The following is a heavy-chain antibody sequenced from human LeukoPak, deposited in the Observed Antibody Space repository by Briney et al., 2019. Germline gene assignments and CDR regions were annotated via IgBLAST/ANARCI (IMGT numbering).Heavy chain of an antibody. V-gene: IGHV3-30*02. CDR3: AKDAEMWYYDSSGYYPSGYFQH. Sequence: GGSLRLSCAASGFTFSSYGMNWVRQAPGKGLEWVAGIRYGGSNKYYADSVKGRFTISRDNSKNTVYLQMNSLRAEDTAVYYCAKDAEMWYYDSSGYYPSGYFQHWGQGTLVTVSS. CDR2: IRYGGSNK. CDR1: GFTFSSYG. J-gene: IGHJ1*01. D-gene: IGHD3-22*01.